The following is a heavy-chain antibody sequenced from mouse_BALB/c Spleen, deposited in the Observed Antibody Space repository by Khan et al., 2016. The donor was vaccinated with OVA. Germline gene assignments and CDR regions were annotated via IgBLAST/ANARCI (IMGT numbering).Heavy chain of an antibody. CDR3: ARRCLRRNFDN. V-gene: IGHV1-7*01. D-gene: IGHD1-1*01. CDR1: GYTFINYW. CDR2: INPSTGYT. J-gene: IGHJ2*01. Sequence: VQLQQSGAELAKPGASVKMSCTASGYTFINYWILWVKQRPGQGLEWIGNINPSTGYTEYNQNFKDKATLTADKSSSTAYMQLSSLTSQNPTIDYCARRCLRRNFDNWGQGTTLTVSS.